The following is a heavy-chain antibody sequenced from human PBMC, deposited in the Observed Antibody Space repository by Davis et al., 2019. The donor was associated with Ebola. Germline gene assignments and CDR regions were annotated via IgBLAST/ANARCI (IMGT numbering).Heavy chain of an antibody. CDR2: IYYSGST. Sequence: MPGGSLRLSCTVSGGSISSYYWSWIRQPPGKGLEWIGYIYYSGSTNYNPSFKSRVTISVDTSKNQFSLKLSSVTAADTALYYCARGIEFDYWGQGTLVTVSS. CDR3: ARGIEFDY. J-gene: IGHJ4*02. CDR1: GGSISSYY. V-gene: IGHV4-59*08.